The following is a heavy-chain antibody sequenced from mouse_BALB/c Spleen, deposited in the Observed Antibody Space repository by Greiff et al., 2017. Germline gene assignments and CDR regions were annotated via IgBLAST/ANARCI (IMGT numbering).Heavy chain of an antibody. J-gene: IGHJ2*01. CDR1: GFAFSSYD. CDR2: ISSGGGST. V-gene: IGHV5-12-1*01. D-gene: IGHD1-1*02. CDR3: ARLRGGRYVFDY. Sequence: EVQVVESGGGLVKPGGSLKLSCAASGFAFSSYDMSWVRQTPEKRLEWVAYISSGGGSTYYPDTVKGRFTISRDNAKNTLYLQMSSLKSEDTAMYYCARLRGGRYVFDYGGQGTTLTVSS.